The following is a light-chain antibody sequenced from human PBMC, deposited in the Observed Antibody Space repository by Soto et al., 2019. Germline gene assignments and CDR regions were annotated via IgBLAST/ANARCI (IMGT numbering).Light chain of an antibody. CDR2: GAS. CDR3: QQYGSSRWT. Sequence: EIVLTQSPGTLSLSPGERATLSCRASQSVSSSYLAWYQQKPGQAPRLLIYGASSRDTGIPDRFSGSGSGTDFTINISRLEPEDFAVYYCQQYGSSRWTFGQGTKVEIK. V-gene: IGKV3-20*01. J-gene: IGKJ1*01. CDR1: QSVSSSY.